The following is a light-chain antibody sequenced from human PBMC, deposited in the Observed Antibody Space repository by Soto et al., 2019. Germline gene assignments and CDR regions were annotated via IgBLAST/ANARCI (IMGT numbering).Light chain of an antibody. CDR2: GAS. J-gene: IGKJ5*01. V-gene: IGKV3-11*01. CDR3: QQRIDWPMT. Sequence: EIVLTQSPATLSLSPGERATLSCRASRSVSSYLAWYQQRPGQAPRLLIYGASNRATGIPARFSGSGSGTDFTLTISSLEAEDFAVYYCQQRIDWPMTFGQGTRLEIK. CDR1: RSVSSY.